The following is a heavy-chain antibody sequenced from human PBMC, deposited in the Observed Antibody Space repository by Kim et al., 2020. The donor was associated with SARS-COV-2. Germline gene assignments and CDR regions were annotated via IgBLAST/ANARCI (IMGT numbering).Heavy chain of an antibody. D-gene: IGHD1-7*01. V-gene: IGHV4-34*01. CDR2: INHSGST. CDR3: AREQRWPKLRPFDY. Sequence: SETLSLTCAVYGGSFSGYYWSWIRQPPGKGLEWIGEINHSGSTNYNPSLKSRVTLSVDTSKNQFSLKLSSVTAADTAVYYCAREQRWPKLRPFDYWGQGTLVTVSS. CDR1: GGSFSGYY. J-gene: IGHJ4*02.